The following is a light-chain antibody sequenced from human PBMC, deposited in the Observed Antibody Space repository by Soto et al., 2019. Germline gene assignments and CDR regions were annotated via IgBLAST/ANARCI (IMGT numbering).Light chain of an antibody. V-gene: IGKV2-30*01. CDR1: QSLVYSDGNTY. Sequence: DVVMTQSPLSLPVTLGQPASISCRSSQSLVYSDGNTYLNWFQQRPGQSPRRLIYKVSIRDSGVPDRFSGSGSGTDFTLKISRVEAEDVGVYYCMQPKHWPTFGQGTKVEIK. CDR3: MQPKHWPT. J-gene: IGKJ1*01. CDR2: KVS.